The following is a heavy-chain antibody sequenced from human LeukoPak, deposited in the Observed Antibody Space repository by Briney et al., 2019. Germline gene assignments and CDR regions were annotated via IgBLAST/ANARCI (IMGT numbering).Heavy chain of an antibody. CDR2: INPSGGST. V-gene: IGHV1-46*01. CDR3: LRSTDIVAPFDY. CDR1: GYTLTGYY. Sequence: EASVKVSCKASGYTLTGYYMHWVRQAPGQGLEWMGIINPSGGSTSYAQKFQGRVTMTRDTSTSTVYMELSSLRSEDTAVYYCLRSTDIVAPFDYWGQGTLVTVSS. J-gene: IGHJ4*02. D-gene: IGHD5-12*01.